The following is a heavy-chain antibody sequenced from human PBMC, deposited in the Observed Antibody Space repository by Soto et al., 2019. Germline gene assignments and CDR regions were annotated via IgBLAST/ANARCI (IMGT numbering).Heavy chain of an antibody. V-gene: IGHV1-24*01. CDR1: GYTLTELS. CDR2: FDAEDGET. D-gene: IGHD4-4*01. Sequence: ASVKVSCKVSGYTLTELSMHWVRQAPGKGLEWMGCFDAEDGETIYAQKLQGRVTMTTDTSTSTAYMELRSLRSDDTAVYYCARGTLGNSIGALDIWGQGTMVTV. CDR3: ARGTLGNSIGALDI. J-gene: IGHJ3*02.